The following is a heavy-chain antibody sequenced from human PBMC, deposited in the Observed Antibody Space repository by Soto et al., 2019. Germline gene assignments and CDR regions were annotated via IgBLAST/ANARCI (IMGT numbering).Heavy chain of an antibody. CDR3: ARDQSGSYYFYYYYGMDV. Sequence: QVQLVQSGAEVKKPGASVKVSCKASGYTFTSYDINWVRQATGQGLEWMGWMNPNSGNTGYAQKFQGRVTMTRNTSISTAYMELSSLRSEDTAVYYCARDQSGSYYFYYYYGMDVWGQGTTVTVSS. CDR2: MNPNSGNT. V-gene: IGHV1-8*01. J-gene: IGHJ6*02. CDR1: GYTFTSYD. D-gene: IGHD1-26*01.